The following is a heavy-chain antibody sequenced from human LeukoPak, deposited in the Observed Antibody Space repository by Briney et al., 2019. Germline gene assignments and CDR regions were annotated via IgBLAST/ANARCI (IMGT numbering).Heavy chain of an antibody. CDR2: INHEGDT. CDR3: ARDSAWEGDGLDLMDV. J-gene: IGHJ6*02. Sequence: SETLSLTCSISGGSLSTNYWSWIRRPPGKGLEWIGNINHEGDTNFNASLKSPVTLTLDPSKNHVSLRLRSVTAADTADYYCARDSAWEGDGLDLMDVWDQGTTVIVSS. V-gene: IGHV4-59*01. D-gene: IGHD1-26*01. CDR1: GGSLSTNY.